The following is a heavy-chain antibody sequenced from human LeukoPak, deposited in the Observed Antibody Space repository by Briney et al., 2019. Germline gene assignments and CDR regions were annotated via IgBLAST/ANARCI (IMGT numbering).Heavy chain of an antibody. V-gene: IGHV4-4*07. D-gene: IGHD2-2*01. CDR3: ARQWHCSSTSCYLDYYYMDV. Sequence: SETLSLTCTVSGGSISSYYWSWIRQPAGKGLEWIGRIYTSGNTNYNPSLKSRVTMSVDTSKNQFSLKLSSVTAADTAVYYCARQWHCSSTSCYLDYYYMDVWGKGTTVTVSS. CDR1: GGSISSYY. J-gene: IGHJ6*03. CDR2: IYTSGNT.